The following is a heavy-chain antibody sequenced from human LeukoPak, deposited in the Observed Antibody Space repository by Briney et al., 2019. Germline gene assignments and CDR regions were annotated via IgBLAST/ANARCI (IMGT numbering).Heavy chain of an antibody. CDR3: ARDIGYCSAGIRYSGPILDY. Sequence: ASVKVSCKASRYTFNTYGITWVRQAPGQGLEWMGWISVYNGNTNYAQKLQGRVTMTTDTSTSTASMELRSLTSDDTAVYYCARDIGYCSAGIRYSGPILDYWGQGTLVTVSS. CDR2: ISVYNGNT. D-gene: IGHD2-15*01. CDR1: RYTFNTYG. J-gene: IGHJ4*02. V-gene: IGHV1-18*01.